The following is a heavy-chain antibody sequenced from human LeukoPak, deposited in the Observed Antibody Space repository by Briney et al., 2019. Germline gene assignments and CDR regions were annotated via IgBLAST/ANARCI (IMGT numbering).Heavy chain of an antibody. J-gene: IGHJ4*02. V-gene: IGHV1-24*01. CDR1: AHRLTQLP. CDR2: FRPENDVP. CDR3: ATLLDSFWSGHSVPPEDY. D-gene: IGHD3/OR15-3a*01. Sequence: ASVTVSCKLSAHRLTQLPMHWVRQAPGEGLEWVGGFRPENDVPIYAQKFQGRVAMTTATSTDTAYMELRSLKSDDTAVYFCATLLDSFWSGHSVPPEDYWGQGTLVTVSS.